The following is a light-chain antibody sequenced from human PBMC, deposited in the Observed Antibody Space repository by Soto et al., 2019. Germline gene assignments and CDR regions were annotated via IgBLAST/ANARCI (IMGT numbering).Light chain of an antibody. V-gene: IGKV3-15*01. CDR2: GAS. J-gene: IGKJ1*01. CDR1: QTVGSN. Sequence: VVLTPSTDPLSVSPGERATLSCRASQTVGSNLAWYQHKPGQPPRLLISGASTRATGVPARFSGSGSGTEFALTISGLQSEDFTLYFCQQYNTRPQTFCQGTKVDVK. CDR3: QQYNTRPQT.